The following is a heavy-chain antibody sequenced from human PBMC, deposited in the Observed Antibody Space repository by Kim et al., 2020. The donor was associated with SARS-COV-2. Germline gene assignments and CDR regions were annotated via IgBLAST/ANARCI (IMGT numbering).Heavy chain of an antibody. Sequence: GGSLRLSCAASGFTFSSYAMNWVRQAPGRGLEWVSSITSSGGSTYYADSVKGRFTISRDNSKNTLYLQMNSLRAEDTAVYYCAAKYDYLWGSYQYFDDWGQGTLVTVSS. CDR3: AAKYDYLWGSYQYFDD. V-gene: IGHV3-23*01. J-gene: IGHJ4*02. CDR2: ITSSGGST. CDR1: GFTFSSYA. D-gene: IGHD3-16*02.